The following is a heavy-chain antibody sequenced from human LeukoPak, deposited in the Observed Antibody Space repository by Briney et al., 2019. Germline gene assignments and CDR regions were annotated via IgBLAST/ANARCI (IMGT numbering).Heavy chain of an antibody. D-gene: IGHD3-3*01. CDR2: ISGSGGST. Sequence: QPGGSLRLSCAASGFTFSSYAMSWVRQAPGKGLEWVSAISGSGGSTYYADSVKGWFTISRDNSKNTLYLQMNSLRAEDTAVYYCATYYDFWSGYYHVDYWGQGTLVTVSS. V-gene: IGHV3-23*01. CDR3: ATYYDFWSGYYHVDY. CDR1: GFTFSSYA. J-gene: IGHJ4*02.